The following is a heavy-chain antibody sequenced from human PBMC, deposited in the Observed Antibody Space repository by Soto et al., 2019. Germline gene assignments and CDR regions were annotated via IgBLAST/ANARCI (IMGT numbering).Heavy chain of an antibody. CDR1: GSIFRNND. D-gene: IGHD2-2*01. CDR3: ARDRGYCISTSCPRAFDI. J-gene: IGHJ3*02. CDR2: ISSSGTYI. V-gene: IGHV3-21*04. Sequence: GGSLRLSCAASGSIFRNNDMNWVRQAPGMGLEWVSSISSSGTYIFYADSVKGRFTVSRDNAKNSLYLQMNSLRAEDTAVYYCARDRGYCISTSCPRAFDIWGQGTMVTVSS.